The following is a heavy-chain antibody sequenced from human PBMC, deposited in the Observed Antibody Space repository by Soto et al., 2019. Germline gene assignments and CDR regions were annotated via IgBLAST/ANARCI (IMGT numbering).Heavy chain of an antibody. Sequence: VSLRLSCAASVFSFEDYTMHWVRQGPGKGPEWISLISWDGGITDYSDSVKGRFISSRDNSKNSLFLEMNSLTSEDAAMYFCARDSYDILTGQKRYFDFWGQGTLVTVS. CDR2: ISWDGGIT. CDR1: VFSFEDYT. J-gene: IGHJ4*02. D-gene: IGHD3-9*01. V-gene: IGHV3-43*01. CDR3: ARDSYDILTGQKRYFDF.